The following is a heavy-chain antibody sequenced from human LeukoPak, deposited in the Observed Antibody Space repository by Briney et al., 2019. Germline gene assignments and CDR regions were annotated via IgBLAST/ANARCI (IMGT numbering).Heavy chain of an antibody. V-gene: IGHV3-21*01. Sequence: GGSLRLSCTASGFXFTSYGMNWVRQAPGKGLEWVSFIDTSGSYIYYGDSLKGRVTISRDNAKNSLYLQMNGLRAEDTAVYYCARGRSITLLRGVAMSDGFDIWGQGAMVTVSS. D-gene: IGHD3-10*01. CDR1: GFXFTSYG. CDR2: IDTSGSYI. CDR3: ARGRSITLLRGVAMSDGFDI. J-gene: IGHJ3*02.